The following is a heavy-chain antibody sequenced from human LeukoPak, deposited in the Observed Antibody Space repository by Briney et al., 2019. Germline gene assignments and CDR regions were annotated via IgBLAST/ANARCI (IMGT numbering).Heavy chain of an antibody. V-gene: IGHV3-23*01. D-gene: IGHD3-16*01. CDR1: GFTFSSYA. Sequence: RPGGSLRLSCAASGFTFSSYAMSWVRQAPGKGLEWVSAISGSGGSTYYADSVKGRFTISRDNSENTVSLQMNSLRAEDTAVYYCAKDVSYTWDPTSGFHYWGQGTPVTVSS. CDR3: AKDVSYTWDPTSGFHY. J-gene: IGHJ4*02. CDR2: ISGSGGST.